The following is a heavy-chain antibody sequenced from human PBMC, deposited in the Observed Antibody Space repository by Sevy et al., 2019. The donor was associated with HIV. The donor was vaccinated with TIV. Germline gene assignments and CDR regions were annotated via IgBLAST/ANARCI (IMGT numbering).Heavy chain of an antibody. Sequence: SETLSLTCTVSGGSISSYYWSWIRQPPGKGLEWIGYIYYSGSTNYNPSLKSRVTISVDTSKNQFSLKLSSVTAADTAVYYCARDPRLDRRYCSSTSCYVDGGDYGMDVWGQGTTVTVSS. CDR3: ARDPRLDRRYCSSTSCYVDGGDYGMDV. V-gene: IGHV4-59*01. D-gene: IGHD2-2*01. CDR1: GGSISSYY. CDR2: IYYSGST. J-gene: IGHJ6*02.